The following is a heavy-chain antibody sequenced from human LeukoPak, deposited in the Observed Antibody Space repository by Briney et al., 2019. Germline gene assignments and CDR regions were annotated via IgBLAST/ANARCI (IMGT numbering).Heavy chain of an antibody. CDR3: ARGSSGSYPNYFGY. CDR2: INHSGST. CDR1: GGSFSGYY. D-gene: IGHD1-26*01. V-gene: IGHV4-34*01. Sequence: PSETLSLTCAVYGGSFSGYYWSWIRQPPGKGLEWIGEINHSGSTNYNPSLKSRVTISVDTSKNQFSLKLSSVTAADTAVYYCARGSSGSYPNYFGYWGQGTLVTVSS. J-gene: IGHJ4*02.